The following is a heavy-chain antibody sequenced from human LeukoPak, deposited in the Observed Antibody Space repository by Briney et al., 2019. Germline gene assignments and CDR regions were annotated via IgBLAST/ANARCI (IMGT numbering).Heavy chain of an antibody. CDR1: GGSIRSSSYY. CDR2: IYYSGST. Sequence: SETLSLTCTVSGGSIRSSSYYWGWIRQPPGKGLEWIGSIYYSGSTYYNPSLKSRVTISVDTSKNQFSLKLSSVTAADTAMYYCARRNYDFWSGEDWFDPWGQGTLVTVSS. J-gene: IGHJ5*02. CDR3: ARRNYDFWSGEDWFDP. D-gene: IGHD3-3*01. V-gene: IGHV4-39*07.